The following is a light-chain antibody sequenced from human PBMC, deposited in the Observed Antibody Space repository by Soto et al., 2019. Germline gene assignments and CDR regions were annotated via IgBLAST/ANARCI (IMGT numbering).Light chain of an antibody. CDR2: GAS. CDR3: QQYGGSPIT. Sequence: EIVLTQSPDTLSLSPGGRATLSCRASQSVTTRLAWYQQKPGQPPRLLISGASVRASGVPVRISGSGSGTDFTLTISSLEPEDFALYYCQQYGGSPITFGLRTRLEVK. V-gene: IGKV3-20*01. J-gene: IGKJ5*01. CDR1: QSVTTR.